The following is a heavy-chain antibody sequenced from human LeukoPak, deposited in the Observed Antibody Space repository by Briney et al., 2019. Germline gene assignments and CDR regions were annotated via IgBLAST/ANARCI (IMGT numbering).Heavy chain of an antibody. D-gene: IGHD2-15*01. J-gene: IGHJ5*02. CDR2: ISGSGGST. CDR1: GFTFSSYA. V-gene: IGHV3-23*01. Sequence: PGGSLRLSCAASGFTFSSYAMSWVRQAPGKGLEWVSAISGSGGSTYYADSVKGRSTISRDNSKNTLYLQMNSLRAEDTAVYYCAKAQRLLPTNNWFDPWGQGTLVTVSS. CDR3: AKAQRLLPTNNWFDP.